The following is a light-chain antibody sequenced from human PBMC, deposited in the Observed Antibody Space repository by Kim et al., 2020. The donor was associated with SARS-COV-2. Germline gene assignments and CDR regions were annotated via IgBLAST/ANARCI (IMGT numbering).Light chain of an antibody. J-gene: IGKJ2*03. Sequence: SPEESATLSCRDSQSISTSYLAWYQHKPGQPPRLLIYGASRRATGIPDRFSGSGSGTDFTLTISRLEPEDFGVYYCQQYGSSPPFSLGQGTKLEI. CDR3: QQYGSSPPFS. CDR1: QSISTSY. V-gene: IGKV3-20*01. CDR2: GAS.